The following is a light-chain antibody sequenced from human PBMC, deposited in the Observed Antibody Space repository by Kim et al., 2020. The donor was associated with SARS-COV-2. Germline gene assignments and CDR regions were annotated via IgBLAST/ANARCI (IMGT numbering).Light chain of an antibody. CDR2: KAS. CDR3: QQYYSDWT. V-gene: IGKV1-5*03. Sequence: SAYVGDRVTITCRASKSISSWLAWYQQKPGKAPKLLIYKASSLESGVPSRFSGSGSGTEFTLTISSLQAEDFATYFCQQYYSDWTFGQGTKVDIK. J-gene: IGKJ1*01. CDR1: KSISSW.